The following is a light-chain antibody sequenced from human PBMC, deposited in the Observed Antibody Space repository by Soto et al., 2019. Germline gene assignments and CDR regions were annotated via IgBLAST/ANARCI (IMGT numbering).Light chain of an antibody. CDR1: QNLGTLY. CDR3: QQYAGSPRT. V-gene: IGKV3-20*01. Sequence: EIVLTQSPGTLSLSPGERGTLCCRPSQNLGTLYLAWFQQKSGQAPRLLIYSASRRATGIPDRFTGSGSGTDFTLTINRVEPEDFAVYFCQQYAGSPRTFGQGTKVDIK. CDR2: SAS. J-gene: IGKJ1*01.